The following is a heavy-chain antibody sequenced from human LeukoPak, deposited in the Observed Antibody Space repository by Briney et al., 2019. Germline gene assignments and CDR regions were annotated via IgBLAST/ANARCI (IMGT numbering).Heavy chain of an antibody. Sequence: GGSLRLSCAASGFTFNDYSMNWVRQAPGKGLEWVSNIISRGDTTHYADSVKGRFSISRDNAKNSVFLQLNSLGAEDTAVYYCARGRGYCSGASCDIDYWGQGTLVTVSS. J-gene: IGHJ4*02. CDR3: ARGRGYCSGASCDIDY. CDR1: GFTFNDYS. CDR2: IISRGDTT. V-gene: IGHV3-48*04. D-gene: IGHD2-15*01.